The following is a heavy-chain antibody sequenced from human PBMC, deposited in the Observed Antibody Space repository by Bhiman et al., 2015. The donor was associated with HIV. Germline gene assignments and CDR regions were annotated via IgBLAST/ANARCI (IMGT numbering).Heavy chain of an antibody. CDR2: ISYDGSNK. CDR3: AKSDRYQLLTGGRFDY. D-gene: IGHD2-2*01. Sequence: VQLVESGGVVVQPGGSLRLSCAASGFTFDDYTMHWVRQAPGKGLEWVAVISYDGSNKYYAGSVKGRFTISRDNSKNTLYLQMNSLRAEDTAVYFCAKSDRYQLLTGGRFDYWGQGTLVTVS. V-gene: IGHV3-30*18. CDR1: GFTFDDYT. J-gene: IGHJ4*02.